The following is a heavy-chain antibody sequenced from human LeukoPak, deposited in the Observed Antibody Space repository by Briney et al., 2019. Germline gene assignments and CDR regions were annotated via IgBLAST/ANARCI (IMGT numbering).Heavy chain of an antibody. D-gene: IGHD6-19*01. CDR1: GGSFSGYY. CDR2: INHSGST. V-gene: IGHV4-34*01. Sequence: ASETLSLTCAVYGGSFSGYYWSWIRQPPGKGLEWIGEINHSGSTNYNPSLKSRVTISVDTSKNQFSLKLSSVTAADTAVYYCARGRLWLVLRAALYFDYWGQGTLVTVSS. CDR3: ARGRLWLVLRAALYFDY. J-gene: IGHJ4*02.